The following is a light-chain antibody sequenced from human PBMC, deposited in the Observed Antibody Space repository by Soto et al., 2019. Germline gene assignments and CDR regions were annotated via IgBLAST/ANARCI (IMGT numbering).Light chain of an antibody. J-gene: IGKJ1*01. Sequence: EIVLTQSPGTLSLSPGERATHSCRASQSVSSSYLAWYQQKPGQAPRLLIYGASSRATGIPDRFSGSGSGTDFTLTINRLEPEDFAVYYCQQYGSSPPTFGQGTKVEIK. CDR2: GAS. V-gene: IGKV3-20*01. CDR1: QSVSSSY. CDR3: QQYGSSPPT.